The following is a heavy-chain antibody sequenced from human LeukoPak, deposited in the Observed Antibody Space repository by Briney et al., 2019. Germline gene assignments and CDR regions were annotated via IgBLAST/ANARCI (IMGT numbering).Heavy chain of an antibody. V-gene: IGHV3-48*04. CDR3: ASSGYYYMDV. CDR2: ISSSGSTI. Sequence: GGSLRLSCAASGFTFSSYSMNWVRQAPGKGLEWVSYISSSGSTIYYADSVKGRFTISRDNDKNSLYLQMNSLRAEDTAVYYCASSGYYYMDVWGKGTTVTISS. J-gene: IGHJ6*03. CDR1: GFTFSSYS.